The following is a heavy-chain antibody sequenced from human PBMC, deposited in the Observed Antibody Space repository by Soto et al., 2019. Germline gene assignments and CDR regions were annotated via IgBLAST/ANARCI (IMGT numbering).Heavy chain of an antibody. CDR3: ARDPQGGYCSSTSCYTYSWFDP. CDR2: IIPIFGTA. CDR1: GGTFSSYA. D-gene: IGHD2-2*02. Sequence: QVQLVQSGAEVKKPGSSVKVSCKASGGTFSSYAISWVRQAPGQGLEWMGGIIPIFGTANYAQKFQGRVTITADESTSTAYMELSSLRSEDTAVYYCARDPQGGYCSSTSCYTYSWFDPWGQGTLVTVSS. V-gene: IGHV1-69*01. J-gene: IGHJ5*02.